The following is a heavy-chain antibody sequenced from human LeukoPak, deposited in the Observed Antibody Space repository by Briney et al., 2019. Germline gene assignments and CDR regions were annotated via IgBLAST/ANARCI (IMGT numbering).Heavy chain of an antibody. V-gene: IGHV4-34*01. CDR3: ARIYPGWLAIDY. J-gene: IGHJ4*02. CDR2: INHSGST. D-gene: IGHD3-10*01. Sequence: PSETLSLTCAVYGGSFSGYYWSWIRQPPGKGLEWIGEINHSGSTNYNPSLKSRVTISVDKSKNQFSLKLSSVTAADTAVYYCARIYPGWLAIDYWGQGTLVTVSS. CDR1: GGSFSGYY.